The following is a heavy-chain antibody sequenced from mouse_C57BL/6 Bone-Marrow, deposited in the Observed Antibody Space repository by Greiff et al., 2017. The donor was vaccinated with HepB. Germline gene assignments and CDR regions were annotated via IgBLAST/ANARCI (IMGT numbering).Heavy chain of an antibody. CDR2: IYPRSGNT. V-gene: IGHV1-81*01. D-gene: IGHD1-1*01. Sequence: QVQLQQSGAELARPGASVKLSFKASGYTFTSYGISWVKQRTGQGLEWIGEIYPRSGNTYYNEKFKGKATLTADKSSSTAYMELRSLTSEDSAVYFCAKNYVGWFAYWGQGTLVTVSA. J-gene: IGHJ3*01. CDR3: AKNYVGWFAY. CDR1: GYTFTSYG.